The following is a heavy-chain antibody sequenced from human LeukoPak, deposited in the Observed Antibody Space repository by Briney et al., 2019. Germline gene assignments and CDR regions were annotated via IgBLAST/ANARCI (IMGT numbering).Heavy chain of an antibody. CDR1: GFTFSSYG. V-gene: IGHV3-23*01. CDR2: TSGSGGST. J-gene: IGHJ4*02. D-gene: IGHD6-6*01. CDR3: APISSSSVSG. Sequence: GGSLRLSCAASGFTFSSYGMSWVRQAPGKGLECVSATSGSGGSTYSADSVKGRFTISRDNAKDSLYLQMNSLRAEDTAVYFCAPISSSSVSGWGQGTLVTVSS.